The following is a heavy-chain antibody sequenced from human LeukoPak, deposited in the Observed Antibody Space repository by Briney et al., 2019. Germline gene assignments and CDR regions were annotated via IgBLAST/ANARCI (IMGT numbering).Heavy chain of an antibody. CDR3: ARDPWELPYFDY. J-gene: IGHJ4*02. D-gene: IGHD1-26*01. Sequence: GGSLRLSCAASGFTFSSYSINWVRQAPGKGLEWVSSISSSSSYIYYADSVKGRFTISRDNAKNSLYLQMNSLRAEDTAVYYCARDPWELPYFDYWGQGTLVTVSS. V-gene: IGHV3-21*01. CDR2: ISSSSSYI. CDR1: GFTFSSYS.